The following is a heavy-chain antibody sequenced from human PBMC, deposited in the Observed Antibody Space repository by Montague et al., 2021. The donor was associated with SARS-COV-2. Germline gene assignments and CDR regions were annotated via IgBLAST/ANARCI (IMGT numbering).Heavy chain of an antibody. V-gene: IGHV3-66*02. CDR3: ARDRRRYGSGSYYGPHYYYGMDV. Sequence: SLRLSCAASGFTVSSNYMSWVRQAPGKGLEWVSVIYSGVSTYYXXXVXXXFTXSRDNSKNTLYLQMHSLRAEDTAVYSCARDRRRYGSGSYYGPHYYYGMDVWGQGTTVTVSS. CDR1: GFTVSSNY. CDR2: IYSGVST. J-gene: IGHJ6*02. D-gene: IGHD3-10*01.